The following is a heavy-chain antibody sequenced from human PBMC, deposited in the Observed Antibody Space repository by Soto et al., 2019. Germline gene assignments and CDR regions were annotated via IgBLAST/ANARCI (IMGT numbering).Heavy chain of an antibody. D-gene: IGHD3-22*01. CDR3: ARAYYYDRSGSQLGYYYYGMDV. CDR1: GFTFSSYS. CDR2: ISSSSSYI. V-gene: IGHV3-21*01. J-gene: IGHJ6*02. Sequence: GGSLRLSCAASGFTFSSYSMNWVRQAPGKGLEWVSSISSSSSYIYYADSVKGRFTISRDNAKNSLYLQMNSLRAEDTAVYYCARAYYYDRSGSQLGYYYYGMDVWGQGTTVTVSS.